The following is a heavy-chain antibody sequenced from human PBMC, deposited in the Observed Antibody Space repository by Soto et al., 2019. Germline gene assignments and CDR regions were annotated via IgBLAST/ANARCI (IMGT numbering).Heavy chain of an antibody. D-gene: IGHD2-15*01. CDR3: ARGVVVAATRWFDP. CDR1: GGSISSGGYY. V-gene: IGHV4-31*03. CDR2: IYYSGST. Sequence: SETLSLTCTVSGGSISSGGYYWSWIRQHPGKGLEWIGYIYYSGSTYYSPSLKSRVTISVDTSKNQFSLKLSSVTAADTAVYYCARGVVVAATRWFDPWGQGTLVTVSS. J-gene: IGHJ5*02.